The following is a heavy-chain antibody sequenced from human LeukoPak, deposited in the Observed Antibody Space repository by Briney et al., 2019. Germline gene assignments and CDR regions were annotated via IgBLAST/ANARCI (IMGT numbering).Heavy chain of an antibody. Sequence: ASVKVSCKASGYTFTSYYMHWVRQAPGQGLEWMGIINPSGGSTSYAQKFQGRVTMTRDMSTSTVYMELSSLRSEDTAVYYCARDSDSRYDFWSGWYYFDYWGQGTLVTVSS. J-gene: IGHJ4*02. CDR1: GYTFTSYY. CDR2: INPSGGST. V-gene: IGHV1-46*01. D-gene: IGHD3-3*01. CDR3: ARDSDSRYDFWSGWYYFDY.